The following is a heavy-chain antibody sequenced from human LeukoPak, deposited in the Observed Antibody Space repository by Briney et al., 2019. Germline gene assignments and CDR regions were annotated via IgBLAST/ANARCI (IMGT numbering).Heavy chain of an antibody. D-gene: IGHD6-19*01. CDR3: ARGRSGWDYFDY. Sequence: SQTLSLTCAISGDSVSSNSAAWNWIRQSPSRGLEWLGRTYYRSKWYNDYALSVKGRITINPDTSNNQFSLHLNSVTPEDTAVYYCARGRSGWDYFDYWGEGTLVTVSS. V-gene: IGHV6-1*01. CDR1: GDSVSSNSAA. CDR2: TYYRSKWYN. J-gene: IGHJ4*02.